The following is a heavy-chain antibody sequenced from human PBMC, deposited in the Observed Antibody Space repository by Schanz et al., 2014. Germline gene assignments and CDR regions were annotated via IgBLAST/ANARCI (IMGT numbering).Heavy chain of an antibody. CDR3: ARETTIITGGAFDV. CDR1: GFTFSSHW. Sequence: VQLVESGGGLVKPGGSLRLSCAASGFTFSSHWMHWVRQAPGKGLEWVALVSSDGNNDYYTDSVKGRFTISRDNSKNTLFLQMNSLRADDTAVYYCARETTIITGGAFDVWGQGTMXTVSS. V-gene: IGHV3-30*03. D-gene: IGHD3-9*01. CDR2: VSSDGNND. J-gene: IGHJ3*01.